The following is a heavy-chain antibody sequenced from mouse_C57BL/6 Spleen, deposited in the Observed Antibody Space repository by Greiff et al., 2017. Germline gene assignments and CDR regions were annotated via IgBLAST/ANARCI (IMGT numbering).Heavy chain of an antibody. CDR3: ARRDYDDAMDY. Sequence: LQQPGAELVMPGASVKLSCKASGYTFTSYWMHWVKQRPGQGLEWIGEIDPSDSYTNYNQKFKGKSTLTVDKSSSTAYMQLSSLTSEDSAVYYCARRDYDDAMDYWGQGTSVTVSS. J-gene: IGHJ4*01. CDR2: IDPSDSYT. V-gene: IGHV1-69*01. CDR1: GYTFTSYW. D-gene: IGHD2-4*01.